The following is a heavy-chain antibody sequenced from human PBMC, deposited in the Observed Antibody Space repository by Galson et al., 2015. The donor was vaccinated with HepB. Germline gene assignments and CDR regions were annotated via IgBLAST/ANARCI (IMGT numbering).Heavy chain of an antibody. CDR2: IDPSDSYT. D-gene: IGHD2-2*01. CDR1: GYSFTSYW. CDR3: ASQRYCSSTSCYPSGFDP. J-gene: IGHJ5*02. Sequence: QSGAEVKKPGESLRISCKGSGYSFTSYWISWVRQMPGKGLEWMGRIDPSDSYTNYSPSFQGHVTISADKSISTAYLQWSSLKASDTAMYYCASQRYCSSTSCYPSGFDPWGQGTLVTVSS. V-gene: IGHV5-10-1*01.